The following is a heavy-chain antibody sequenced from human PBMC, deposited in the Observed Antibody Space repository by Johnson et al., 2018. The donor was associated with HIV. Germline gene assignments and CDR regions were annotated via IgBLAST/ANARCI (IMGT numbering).Heavy chain of an antibody. CDR2: ISYDGSNK. CDR3: ARGSVAGTYLHDAFDI. CDR1: GFTFSAYG. J-gene: IGHJ3*02. D-gene: IGHD1/OR15-1a*01. V-gene: IGHV3-30*19. Sequence: QVQLVESGGGVVQPGGSLRLSCAASGFTFSAYGMHWVRQAPGKGLEWVAVISYDGSNKYYADSVKGRFTISRDNSKNTLYLQMNSLRAEDTAVYYCARGSVAGTYLHDAFDIWGQGTMVTVSS.